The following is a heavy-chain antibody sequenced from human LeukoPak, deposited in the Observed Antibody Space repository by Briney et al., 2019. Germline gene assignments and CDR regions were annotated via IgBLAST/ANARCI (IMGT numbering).Heavy chain of an antibody. CDR1: GGSISSGGYS. J-gene: IGHJ5*02. Sequence: SETLSLTCAVSGGSISSGGYSWSWIRQPPGKGLEWIGYIYHSGSTYYNPSLKSRVTISVDRSKNQFSLKLSSVTAADTAVYYCAARRRVARGNWFDPWGQGTLVTVSS. CDR2: IYHSGST. D-gene: IGHD2-21*01. V-gene: IGHV4-30-2*01. CDR3: AARRRVARGNWFDP.